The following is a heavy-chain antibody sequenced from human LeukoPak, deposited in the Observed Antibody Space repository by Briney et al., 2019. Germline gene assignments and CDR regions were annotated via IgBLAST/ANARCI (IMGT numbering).Heavy chain of an antibody. CDR2: ISYDGSNK. V-gene: IGHV3-30-3*01. CDR3: AKGGELLHSSFPAFDY. CDR1: GFTFSSYA. J-gene: IGHJ4*02. D-gene: IGHD1-26*01. Sequence: PGGSLRLSCAASGFTFSSYAMHWVRQAPGKGLEWVAVISYDGSNKYYADSVKGRFTISRDNSKNTLYLQMNSLRAEDTAVYYCAKGGELLHSSFPAFDYWGQGTLVTVSS.